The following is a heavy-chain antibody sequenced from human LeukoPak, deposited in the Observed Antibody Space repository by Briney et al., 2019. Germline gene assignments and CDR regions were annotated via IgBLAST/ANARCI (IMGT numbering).Heavy chain of an antibody. CDR3: RGTYYYGSGIDGDYFDY. J-gene: IGHJ4*02. Sequence: PGGSLRLSCEASGFNFGTFAMHWVRQAPGEGLEWLAIIWYGGSNKHYSDSVKGRFTTSRDNSKSSLYLQMNSLRAEDTAVYYCRGTYYYGSGIDGDYFDYWGQGTLVTVSS. CDR2: IWYGGSNK. D-gene: IGHD3-10*01. CDR1: GFNFGTFA. V-gene: IGHV3-33*01.